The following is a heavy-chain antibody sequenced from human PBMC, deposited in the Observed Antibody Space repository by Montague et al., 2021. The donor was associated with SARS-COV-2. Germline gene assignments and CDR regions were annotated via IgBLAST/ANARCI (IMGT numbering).Heavy chain of an antibody. J-gene: IGHJ3*02. CDR1: GFTFSSYE. Sequence: SLRLSCSASGFTFSSYEMNWVRQAPGKGLEWLSSISYSGGITNYXDSVRGRFTISRDFAKNSLYLQMNSLRAEDTAVYYCARDPDSGSYSSDAFDIWGQGTMVTVSS. D-gene: IGHD1-26*01. CDR3: ARDPDSGSYSSDAFDI. CDR2: ISYSGGIT. V-gene: IGHV3-48*03.